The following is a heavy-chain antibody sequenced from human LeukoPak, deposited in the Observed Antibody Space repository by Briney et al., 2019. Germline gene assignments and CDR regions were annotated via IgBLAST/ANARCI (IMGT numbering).Heavy chain of an antibody. D-gene: IGHD3-22*01. CDR2: ISGSGGST. CDR1: GFFFSNYW. CDR3: AKGGLYYYDSSGYYDY. J-gene: IGHJ4*02. V-gene: IGHV3-23*01. Sequence: GGSLRLSCAASGFFFSNYWMSWVRQAQGKGLEWVSAISGSGGSTYYADSVKGRFTISRDNSKNTLYLQMNSLRAEDTAVYYCAKGGLYYYDSSGYYDYWGQGTLVTVSS.